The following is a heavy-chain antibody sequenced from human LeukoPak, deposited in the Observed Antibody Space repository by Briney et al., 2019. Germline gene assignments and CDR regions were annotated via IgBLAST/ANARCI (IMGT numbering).Heavy chain of an antibody. CDR1: GGSISSGGYY. CDR3: ARDRAGTTDY. Sequence: PSETLSLTCTVSGGSISSGGYYWSWIRQHPRKGLEWIGYIYYSGSTYYNPSLKSRVTISVDTSKNQFSLKLSSVTAADTAVYYCARDRAGTTDYWGQGTLVTVSS. J-gene: IGHJ4*02. D-gene: IGHD1-7*01. CDR2: IYYSGST. V-gene: IGHV4-31*03.